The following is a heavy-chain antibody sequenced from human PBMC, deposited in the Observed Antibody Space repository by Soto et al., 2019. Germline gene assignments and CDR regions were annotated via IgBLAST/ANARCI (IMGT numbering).Heavy chain of an antibody. V-gene: IGHV4-30-4*01. D-gene: IGHD3-22*01. CDR3: VRDRYSRSGWFDP. CDR2: IYYSGST. J-gene: IGHJ5*02. Sequence: SETLSLTCTVSGGSISSGDYYWSWIRQPPGKGLEWIGYIYYSGSTYYNPSLKSRVTISVDTSKNQFSLQLKSVTPEDTAVYYCVRDRYSRSGWFDPWGQGTPVTVSS. CDR1: GGSISSGDYY.